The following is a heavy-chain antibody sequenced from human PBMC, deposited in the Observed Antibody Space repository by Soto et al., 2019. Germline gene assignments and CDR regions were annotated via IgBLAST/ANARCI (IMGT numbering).Heavy chain of an antibody. V-gene: IGHV3-21*01. CDR1: GFTFSSYS. CDR3: ARDLAVAGLYYYYYYGMDV. Sequence: GGSLRLSCAASGFTFSSYSMNWVRQAPGKGLEWVSSISSSSSYIYYADSVKGRFTISRDNAKNSLYLQMNSLRAEDTAVYYCARDLAVAGLYYYYYYGMDVWGQGTTVTVSS. D-gene: IGHD6-19*01. J-gene: IGHJ6*02. CDR2: ISSSSSYI.